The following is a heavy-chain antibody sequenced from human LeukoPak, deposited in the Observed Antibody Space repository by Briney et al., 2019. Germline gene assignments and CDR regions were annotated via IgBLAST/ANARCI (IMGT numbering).Heavy chain of an antibody. CDR2: IKQDGSEK. Sequence: GGSLRLSCAASGFTFSSYAMHWVRQAPGKGLEWVANIKQDGSEKYYVDSVKGRFTISRDNAKNSLYLQMNSLRAEDTAVYYCARDYGDYTNAFDYWGQGTLVTVSS. J-gene: IGHJ4*02. D-gene: IGHD4-17*01. CDR1: GFTFSSYA. CDR3: ARDYGDYTNAFDY. V-gene: IGHV3-7*01.